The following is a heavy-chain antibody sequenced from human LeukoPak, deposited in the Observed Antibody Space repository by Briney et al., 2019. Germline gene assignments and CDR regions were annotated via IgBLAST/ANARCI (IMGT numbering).Heavy chain of an antibody. CDR3: AMRYGYYYYYYMDV. Sequence: RTSETLSLTCTVSGGSISSGGYYWSWIRQHPGKGLEWIGYIYYSGSTYYNPSLKGRVTISVDTSKNQFSLKLSSVTAADTAVYYCAMRYGYYYYYYMDVWGKGTTVTVSS. CDR2: IYYSGST. CDR1: GGSISSGGYY. V-gene: IGHV4-31*03. J-gene: IGHJ6*03. D-gene: IGHD1-14*01.